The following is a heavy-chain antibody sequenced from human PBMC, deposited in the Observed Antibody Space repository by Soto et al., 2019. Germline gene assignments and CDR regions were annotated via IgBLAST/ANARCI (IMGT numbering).Heavy chain of an antibody. CDR3: ARPAERWLQLRDYYGMEG. D-gene: IGHD5-12*01. V-gene: IGHV5-51*03. CDR1: GYSFTSYW. CDR2: IYPGDSDT. J-gene: IGHJ6*02. Sequence: PGKSLKISCKGSGYSFTSYWIGWVRQMPGKGLEWMGIIYPGDSDTRYSPSFQGQVTISADKSISTAYLQWSSLKASDTAMYYCARPAERWLQLRDYYGMEGRGQRTTVTVSS.